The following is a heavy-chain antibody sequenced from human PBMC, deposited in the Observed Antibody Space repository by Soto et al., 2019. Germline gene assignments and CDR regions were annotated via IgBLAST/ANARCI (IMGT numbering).Heavy chain of an antibody. Sequence: PGGSLRLSCAASGFTFSSHGMHWVRQAPGKGLEWVAVIWYDGSNKYYADSVKGRFTISRDNSKNTLYLQMNSLRAEDTAVYYCARGNGHSNGRIDYWGQGTLVTVSS. CDR1: GFTFSSHG. CDR3: ARGNGHSNGRIDY. V-gene: IGHV3-33*01. J-gene: IGHJ4*02. CDR2: IWYDGSNK. D-gene: IGHD5-18*01.